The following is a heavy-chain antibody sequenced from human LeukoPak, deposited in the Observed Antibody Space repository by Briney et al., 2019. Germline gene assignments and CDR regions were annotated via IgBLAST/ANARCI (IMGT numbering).Heavy chain of an antibody. CDR1: GYTFTGYF. CDR2: INPTSGGA. J-gene: IGHJ5*02. CDR3: ARGSSVRDWFDL. Sequence: ASVRVSCKASGYTFTGYFMNWVRQAPGQGGEWMGWINPTSGGANYAQKFQGRVTMTRDTSISTAYLELSSLISDDTAVYYCARGSSVRDWFDLWGQGTLVTVSS. V-gene: IGHV1-2*02.